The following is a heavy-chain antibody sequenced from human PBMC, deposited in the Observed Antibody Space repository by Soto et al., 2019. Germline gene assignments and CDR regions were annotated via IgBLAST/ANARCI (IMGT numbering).Heavy chain of an antibody. CDR2: ISYDGSNK. CDR3: ARDNWGMAHYGDIYNYYYYGMDV. CDR1: GFTFSSYA. V-gene: IGHV3-30-3*01. Sequence: GGSLRLSCATSGFTFSSYAMHWVRQAPGKGLEWVAVISYDGSNKYYADSVKGRFTISRDNSKNTLYLQMNSLRAEDTAVYYCARDNWGMAHYGDIYNYYYYGMDVWGQGTTVTVSS. D-gene: IGHD4-17*01. J-gene: IGHJ6*02.